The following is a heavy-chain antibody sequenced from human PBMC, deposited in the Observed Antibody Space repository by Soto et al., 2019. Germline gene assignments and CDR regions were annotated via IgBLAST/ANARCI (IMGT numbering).Heavy chain of an antibody. D-gene: IGHD2-21*01. V-gene: IGHV4-30-4*01. CDR3: VRDRGYYDGDVDY. J-gene: IGHJ4*02. Sequence: QVQLQESGPGLVKPSQTLSLTCTVSGGSISSNKYYWNWMRQPPGKGLEWIGYIYYSGSTYYNPSLKSRVTISIDTSKNQFSLKVSSVTAADTAVYYCVRDRGYYDGDVDYWGQGALVTVAS. CDR2: IYYSGST. CDR1: GGSISSNKYY.